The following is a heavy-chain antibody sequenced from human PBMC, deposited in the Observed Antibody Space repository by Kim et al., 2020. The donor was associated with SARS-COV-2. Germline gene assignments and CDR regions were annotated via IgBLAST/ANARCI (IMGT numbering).Heavy chain of an antibody. CDR3: ARDTGLWFGESDAFDI. V-gene: IGHV4-30-2*05. D-gene: IGHD3-10*01. J-gene: IGHJ3*02. Sequence: SLKSRVTISVDTSKNQFSLKLSSVTAADTAVYYCARDTGLWFGESDAFDIWGQGTMVTVSS.